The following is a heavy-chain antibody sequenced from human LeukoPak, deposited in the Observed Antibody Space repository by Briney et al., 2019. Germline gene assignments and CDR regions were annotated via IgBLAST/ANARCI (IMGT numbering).Heavy chain of an antibody. Sequence: RSGGSLRLSCADSGFTFNNYWMSWVRQAPGKGLEWVSAISGSGGSTYYADSVKGRFTISRDNSKNTLYLQMNSLRAEDTAVYYCTKDGRGRRRITMIVVVITGPYFDYWGQGTLVTVSS. J-gene: IGHJ4*02. CDR3: TKDGRGRRRITMIVVVITGPYFDY. CDR1: GFTFNNYW. CDR2: ISGSGGST. D-gene: IGHD3-22*01. V-gene: IGHV3-23*01.